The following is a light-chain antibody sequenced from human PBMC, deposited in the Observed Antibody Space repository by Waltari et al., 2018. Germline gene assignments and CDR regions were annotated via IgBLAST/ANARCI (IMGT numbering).Light chain of an antibody. Sequence: DVDMTQSPSSLSASIGDRITITCRASQSIIHYLNWYQQKQGTAPRLLITGASSLRGGVPSRFSGSGSGTDFSLTISSLQPEDFATYYCRQTFSSPYTFGQGTKLDI. CDR2: GAS. CDR1: QSIIHY. CDR3: RQTFSSPYT. V-gene: IGKV1-39*01. J-gene: IGKJ2*01.